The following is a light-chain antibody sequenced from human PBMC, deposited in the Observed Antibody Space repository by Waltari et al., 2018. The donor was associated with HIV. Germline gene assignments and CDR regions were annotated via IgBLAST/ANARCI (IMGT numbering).Light chain of an antibody. J-gene: IGKJ2*01. CDR3: QQLNNYPHT. Sequence: DIQLTQSPSFLSASVGYSVTITCRASQAISNYLAWYQQKPGKAPKLLIYATSTLQSGVPSRFSGSGSGTEFSLTVSSLQPEDFATYYCQQLNNYPHTFGQGTKLEIK. V-gene: IGKV1-9*01. CDR1: QAISNY. CDR2: ATS.